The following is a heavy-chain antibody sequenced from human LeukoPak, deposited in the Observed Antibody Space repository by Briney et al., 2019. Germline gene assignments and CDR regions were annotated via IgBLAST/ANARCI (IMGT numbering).Heavy chain of an antibody. Sequence: GGSLRLSCAASGFTFSNYGMHWVRQAPGKGLEWVAVVSYDGRTKYYADSVKGRFTISGDNSKNTLFLQMNSLRTEDTAMYYCAKGSNSNYGGLFDYWGQGTLSPSPQ. V-gene: IGHV3-30*18. J-gene: IGHJ4*02. CDR2: VSYDGRTK. CDR3: AKGSNSNYGGLFDY. D-gene: IGHD1-7*01. CDR1: GFTFSNYG.